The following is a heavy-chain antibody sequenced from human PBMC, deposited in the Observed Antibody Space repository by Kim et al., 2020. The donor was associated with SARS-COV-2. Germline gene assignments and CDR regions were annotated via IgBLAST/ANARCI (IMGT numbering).Heavy chain of an antibody. Sequence: ASVKVSCKASGYTFTSYDINWVRQATGQGLEWMGWMNPNSGNTGYAQKFQGRVTMTRNTSISTAYMELSSLRSEDTAVYYCARGLYYDILTGYSGGIHWGQGTLVTVSS. D-gene: IGHD3-9*01. V-gene: IGHV1-8*01. CDR2: MNPNSGNT. J-gene: IGHJ4*02. CDR1: GYTFTSYD. CDR3: ARGLYYDILTGYSGGIH.